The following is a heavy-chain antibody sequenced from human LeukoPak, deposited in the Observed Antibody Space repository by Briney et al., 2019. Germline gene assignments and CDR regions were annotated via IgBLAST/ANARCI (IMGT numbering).Heavy chain of an antibody. CDR2: INHSGST. CDR1: GYSISSGYY. D-gene: IGHD2-2*02. V-gene: IGHV4-38-2*02. Sequence: SETLSLTCTVSGYSISSGYYWGWIRQPPGKGLEWIGEINHSGSTNYNPSLKSRVTISVDTSKNQFSLKLSSVTAADTAVYYCARRRYCSSTSCYNYYYYYMDVWGKGTTVTISS. CDR3: ARRRYCSSTSCYNYYYYYMDV. J-gene: IGHJ6*03.